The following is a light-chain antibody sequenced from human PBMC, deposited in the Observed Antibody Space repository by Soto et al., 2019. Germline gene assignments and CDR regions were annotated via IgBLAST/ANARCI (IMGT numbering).Light chain of an antibody. CDR2: DAS. CDR3: QQYDILLT. CDR1: QDITNF. Sequence: DIQMTPSPSSLAASVGDRVTITCQASQDITNFLNWYQQKPGKAPKLLIYDASNLEAGVPSRFSGSGSGTDFTFTISNLQPEDFATYYCQQYDILLTFGGGTKVEIK. V-gene: IGKV1-33*01. J-gene: IGKJ4*01.